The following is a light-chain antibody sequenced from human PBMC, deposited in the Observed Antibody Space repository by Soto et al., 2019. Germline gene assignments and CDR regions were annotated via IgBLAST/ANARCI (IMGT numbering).Light chain of an antibody. J-gene: IGLJ1*01. V-gene: IGLV2-23*02. CDR2: EVS. CDR1: SSDVGSYNL. Sequence: QSVLTQPASVSGSPGQSITISCTGTSSDVGSYNLVSWYQQHPGKAPKLMIYEVSKRPSGVSNSFSGSKSGNTASLTISGLQAEDEADYYCCSYAGSSTFAYVFGTGT. CDR3: CSYAGSSTFAYV.